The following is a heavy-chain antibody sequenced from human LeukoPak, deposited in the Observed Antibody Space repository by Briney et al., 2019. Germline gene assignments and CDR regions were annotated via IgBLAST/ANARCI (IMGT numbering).Heavy chain of an antibody. J-gene: IGHJ5*02. CDR1: GYSFTSYW. CDR2: IYPGDSDT. CDR3: ARLGREQLVRGNWFDP. Sequence: GESLKISCKGSGYSFTSYWIGWVRQMPGKGLEWMGIIYPGDSDTRYSPSFQGQVTISADKSISTAYLQWSSLKASDTAMYYCARLGREQLVRGNWFDPWGQGTLVTVSS. D-gene: IGHD6-13*01. V-gene: IGHV5-51*01.